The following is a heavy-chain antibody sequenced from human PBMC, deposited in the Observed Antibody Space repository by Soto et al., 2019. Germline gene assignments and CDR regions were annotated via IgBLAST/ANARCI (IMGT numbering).Heavy chain of an antibody. CDR1: GVTSISLG. J-gene: IGHJ6*02. V-gene: IGHV3-23*01. CDR2: ISGSGGST. CDR3: AKGEVYVDTAMPEEENYYGMDV. Sequence: SVGLMRHPCAAVGVTSISLGSSRVSQKTREGLEWVSAISGSGGSTYYADSVKGRFTISRDNSKNTLYLQMNSLRAEDTAVYYCAKGEVYVDTAMPEEENYYGMDVWGQGTTVTVSS. D-gene: IGHD5-18*01.